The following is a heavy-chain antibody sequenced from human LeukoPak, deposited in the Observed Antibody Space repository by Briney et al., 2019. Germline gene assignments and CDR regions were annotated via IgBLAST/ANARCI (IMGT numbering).Heavy chain of an antibody. Sequence: SETLSLTCSVSGGSISNWCWNWIRQPAGKGLEWIGYIYYSGSTYYNPSLKSRVTISVNTSKNQFSLKLSSVTAADTAVYYCARGLVRVNFDYWGQGTLVTVSS. D-gene: IGHD3-10*01. J-gene: IGHJ4*02. CDR1: GGSISNWC. CDR3: ARGLVRVNFDY. CDR2: IYYSGST. V-gene: IGHV4-59*06.